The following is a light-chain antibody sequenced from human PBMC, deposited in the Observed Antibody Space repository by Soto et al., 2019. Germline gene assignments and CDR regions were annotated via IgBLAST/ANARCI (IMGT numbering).Light chain of an antibody. Sequence: TQSPSSLSASVVDRVTITCRASQSVRSNLAWYQQKPGQAPSLLIYGASNRATGIPDRFSGSGSGTGFTLTITRLEPEDFAVYFCQQYGDSITFGQGTRLEIK. V-gene: IGKV3-20*01. CDR3: QQYGDSIT. CDR2: GAS. J-gene: IGKJ5*01. CDR1: QSVRSN.